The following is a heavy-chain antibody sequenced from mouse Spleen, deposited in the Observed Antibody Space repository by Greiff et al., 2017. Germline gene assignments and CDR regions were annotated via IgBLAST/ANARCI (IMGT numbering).Heavy chain of an antibody. D-gene: IGHD2-4*01. Sequence: VKLVESGAELARPGASVKLSCKASGYTFTSYWMQWVKQRPGQGLEWIGAIYPGDGDTRYTQKFKGKATLTADKSSSTAYMQLSSLASEDSAVYYCARDDYGAYWGQGTLVTVSA. CDR3: ARDDYGAY. CDR1: GYTFTSYW. V-gene: IGHV1-87*01. CDR2: IYPGDGDT. J-gene: IGHJ3*01.